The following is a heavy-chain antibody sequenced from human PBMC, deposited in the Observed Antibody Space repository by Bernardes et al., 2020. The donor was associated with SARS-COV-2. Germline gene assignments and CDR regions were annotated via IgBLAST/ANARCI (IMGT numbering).Heavy chain of an antibody. CDR2: INPNSGGT. J-gene: IGHJ6*02. V-gene: IGHV1-2*04. CDR3: AKAMVQGVNYYGMDV. CDR1: GYTFTGYY. Sequence: ASLKVSCKASGYTFTGYYMHWVRQAPGQGLEWMGWINPNSGGTNYAQKFQGWVTMTRDTSISTAYMELSRLRSDDTAVYYCAKAMVQGVNYYGMDVWGQGTTVTVSS. D-gene: IGHD3-10*01.